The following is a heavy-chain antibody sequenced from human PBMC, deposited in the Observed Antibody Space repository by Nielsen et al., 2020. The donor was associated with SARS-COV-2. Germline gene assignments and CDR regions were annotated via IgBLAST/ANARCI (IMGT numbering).Heavy chain of an antibody. Sequence: ASVKVSCKASGYTFTDYDMHWVRQAPGQGLEWMGRINANNGDTNYGQKFQGRVTMTRDTSISTAYMQLSSLRSDDTAVYYCARDEYNYGYNWFDTWGQGTLVTVSS. V-gene: IGHV1-2*06. CDR2: INANNGDT. J-gene: IGHJ5*02. CDR3: ARDEYNYGYNWFDT. D-gene: IGHD5-18*01. CDR1: GYTFTDYD.